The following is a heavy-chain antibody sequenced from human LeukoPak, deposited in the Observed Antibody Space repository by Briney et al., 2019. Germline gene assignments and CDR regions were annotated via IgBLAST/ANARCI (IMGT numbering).Heavy chain of an antibody. CDR2: IYYSGST. J-gene: IGHJ4*02. V-gene: IGHV4-39*01. Sequence: LTLSCTASGFRFSSYGIHWVRQTPGKGLEWIGSIYYSGSTYYNPSLKSRVTITVETSKNQYSLKLSSVTAADTAVYYCATPTKTGTYDFWGQGTLVTVSS. D-gene: IGHD1-7*01. CDR3: ATPTKTGTYDF. CDR1: GFRFSSYG.